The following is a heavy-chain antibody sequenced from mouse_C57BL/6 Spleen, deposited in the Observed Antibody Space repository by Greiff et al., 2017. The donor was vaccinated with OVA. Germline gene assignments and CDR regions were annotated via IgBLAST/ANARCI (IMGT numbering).Heavy chain of an antibody. Sequence: EVKLVESGGGLVQPGGSLSLSCAASGFTFTDYYMSWVRQPPGKALEWLGFIRNKANGYTTEYSASVKGRFTISRDNSQSILYLQMNALRAEDSATYYCARSHYSYYFDYWGQGTTLTVSS. V-gene: IGHV7-3*01. J-gene: IGHJ2*01. CDR1: GFTFTDYY. CDR2: IRNKANGYTT. D-gene: IGHD1-1*02. CDR3: ARSHYSYYFDY.